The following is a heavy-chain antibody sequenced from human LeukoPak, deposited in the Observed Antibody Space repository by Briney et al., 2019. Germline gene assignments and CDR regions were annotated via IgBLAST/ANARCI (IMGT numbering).Heavy chain of an antibody. CDR1: GFTFSTYA. V-gene: IGHV3-23*01. J-gene: IGHJ3*01. CDR2: ISAGGGET. CDR3: GRDPNGDYFGAFEF. D-gene: IGHD4-17*01. Sequence: QPGGSLSLSCAASGFTFSTYAMTWVRQAAEEGLEWVSIISAGGGETYYADSVKGRFTISRDNSKNTLYLQMNSLRVEDTAVYYCGRDPNGDYFGAFEFWGQETLVTVSA.